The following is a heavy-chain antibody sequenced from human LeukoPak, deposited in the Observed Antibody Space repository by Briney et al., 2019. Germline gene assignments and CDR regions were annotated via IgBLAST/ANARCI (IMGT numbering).Heavy chain of an antibody. V-gene: IGHV3-21*06. CDR2: ISSSSSYI. J-gene: IGHJ4*02. CDR1: GFTFSTYS. D-gene: IGHD3-3*01. Sequence: GGSLRLSCAASGFTFSTYSTNWVRQAPGKGWEWVSSISSSSSYIYYADSSKGRFTISRANAKTSLYLQMNSLRAEDRAVYYCARFIVSWRGYYEEDFDYWGQGTLVTVSS. CDR3: ARFIVSWRGYYEEDFDY.